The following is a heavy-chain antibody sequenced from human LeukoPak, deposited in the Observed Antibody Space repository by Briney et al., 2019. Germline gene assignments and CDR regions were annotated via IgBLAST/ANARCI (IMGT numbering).Heavy chain of an antibody. D-gene: IGHD6-6*01. Sequence: ASETLSLTCTVSGGSISSYYWSWIRQPPGKGLEWIGYIYYSGSTNYNPSLKSRVTISVDTSKNQFSLKLSSVTAADTAVYYCARLGYIGSSVGYDYWGQGTLVTVSS. CDR1: GGSISSYY. V-gene: IGHV4-59*12. J-gene: IGHJ4*02. CDR2: IYYSGST. CDR3: ARLGYIGSSVGYDY.